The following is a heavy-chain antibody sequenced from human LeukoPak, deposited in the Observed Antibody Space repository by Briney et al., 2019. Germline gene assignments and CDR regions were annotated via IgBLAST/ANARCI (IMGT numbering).Heavy chain of an antibody. D-gene: IGHD3-22*01. CDR1: GFTFSNYD. J-gene: IGHJ4*02. CDR2: ISGSGGST. V-gene: IGHV3-23*01. CDR3: AKDRYYYDSSGYLTLIFDY. Sequence: GGSLRLSCVVSGFTFSNYDMSWVRQIPGKGLEWVAAISGSGGSTYYADSVKGRFTISRDNSKNTLYLQMNSLRAEDTAVYYCAKDRYYYDSSGYLTLIFDYWGQGTLVTVSS.